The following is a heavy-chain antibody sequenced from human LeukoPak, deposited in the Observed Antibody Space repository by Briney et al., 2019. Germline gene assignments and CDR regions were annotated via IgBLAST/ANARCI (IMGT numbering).Heavy chain of an antibody. Sequence: GGSLRLSCAASGFTFSSYGMHWVRQAPGKGLEWVAFIRYDGSNKYYADSVKGRLTISRDNAKNSLYLQMNSLRAEDTALYYCARGRLVDRAAGVWGKGTTVTVSS. J-gene: IGHJ6*04. CDR3: ARGRLVDRAAGV. CDR1: GFTFSSYG. CDR2: IRYDGSNK. D-gene: IGHD6-19*01. V-gene: IGHV3-30*02.